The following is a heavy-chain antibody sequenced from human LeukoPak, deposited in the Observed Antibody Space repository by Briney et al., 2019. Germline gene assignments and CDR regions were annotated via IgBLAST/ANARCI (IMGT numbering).Heavy chain of an antibody. V-gene: IGHV3-21*01. Sequence: GSLRLSCAASGFTFSSYNMNWVRQAPGKGLEWVSSITSGSSYIYYADSVKGRFTISRDNAKNSLYLQMNSLRAEDTAVYYCVRDYENLTGSKTRFHYWGQGTLVTVSS. CDR3: VRDYENLTGSKTRFHY. CDR2: ITSGSSYI. CDR1: GFTFSSYN. D-gene: IGHD3-9*01. J-gene: IGHJ4*02.